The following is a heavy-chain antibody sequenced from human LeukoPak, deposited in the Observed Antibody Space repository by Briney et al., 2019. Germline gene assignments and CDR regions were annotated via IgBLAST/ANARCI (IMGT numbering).Heavy chain of an antibody. CDR1: GYTFSGHY. CDR3: ARDMYDFLSAAYYFDY. D-gene: IGHD3-3*01. J-gene: IGHJ4*02. V-gene: IGHV1-2*02. CDR2: INPNTGGT. Sequence: ASVKVSCKASGYTFSGHYMHSVRQAPGQEVEWMGWINPNTGGTNYAQKFQGGVTMTRDTSISTVYMELRRLRSDDTAVYYCARDMYDFLSAAYYFDYWGQGALVTVSS.